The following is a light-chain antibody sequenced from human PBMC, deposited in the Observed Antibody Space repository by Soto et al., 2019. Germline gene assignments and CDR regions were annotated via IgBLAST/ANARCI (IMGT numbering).Light chain of an antibody. CDR1: QGISSY. CDR2: AAS. Sequence: AIRMTQSPSSFSASTGDRVTITCRASQGISSYLAWYQQKPGKAPKLLIYAASTLQSGVPSRFSGSVYGPDFTLTISCLQSEDFATYYCQQYYSYPLTFGGGTKVEIK. V-gene: IGKV1-8*01. CDR3: QQYYSYPLT. J-gene: IGKJ4*01.